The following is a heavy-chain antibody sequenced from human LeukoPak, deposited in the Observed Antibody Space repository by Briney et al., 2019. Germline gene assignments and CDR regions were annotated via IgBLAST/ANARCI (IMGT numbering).Heavy chain of an antibody. V-gene: IGHV4-39*07. CDR3: ARVGVAGTFYYYYYMDV. Sequence: SETLSLTCTVSGGSISSSPYYWGWIRQPPGKGLEWIGSIYYSGTTHYSPSLESRVTISVDTSKNQFSLKLSSVTAADTAVYYCARVGVAGTFYYYYYMDVWGKGTTVTVSS. CDR2: IYYSGTT. CDR1: GGSISSSPYY. D-gene: IGHD6-13*01. J-gene: IGHJ6*03.